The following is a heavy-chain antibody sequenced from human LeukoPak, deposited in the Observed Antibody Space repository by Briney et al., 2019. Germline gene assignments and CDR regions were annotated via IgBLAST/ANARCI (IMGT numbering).Heavy chain of an antibody. Sequence: KTSETLSLTCTVSGGSISSSSYYWGWIRQPPGKGLEWIGRIYYSGSTYYNPSLKSRVTISVDTSKNQFSLKLSSVTAADTAVYYCARTTEGGYSYGYFYYYYMDVWGKGTTVTISS. CDR2: IYYSGST. J-gene: IGHJ6*03. CDR1: GGSISSSSYY. V-gene: IGHV4-39*07. D-gene: IGHD5-18*01. CDR3: ARTTEGGYSYGYFYYYYMDV.